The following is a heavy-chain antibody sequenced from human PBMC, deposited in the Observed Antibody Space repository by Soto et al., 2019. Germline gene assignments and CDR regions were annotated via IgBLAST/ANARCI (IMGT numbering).Heavy chain of an antibody. Sequence: SETLSLTCTVSRASMNSYYWSWLRQSPGKGLEWIGYIYHSGGTNYNPSLKSRVSISLDTSKNQFSLELRSVSTADTAIYFCARVLSTDYVAFDLWGQGT. CDR3: ARVLSTDYVAFDL. CDR2: IYHSGGT. V-gene: IGHV4-59*01. CDR1: RASMNSYY. J-gene: IGHJ3*01. D-gene: IGHD3-16*01.